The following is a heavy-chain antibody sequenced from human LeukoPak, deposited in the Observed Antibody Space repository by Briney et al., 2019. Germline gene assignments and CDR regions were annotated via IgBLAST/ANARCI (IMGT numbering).Heavy chain of an antibody. V-gene: IGHV4-59*01. CDR3: ARDRDRHGYNYDAFDI. CDR2: VYYTGST. Sequence: SETLSLTCTVSGGSINNYYWTWIRQPPGKGLECIGYVYYTGSTYYNPSLKSRVTISVDTSRNQFSLKLNSVTAADTAVYYCARDRDRHGYNYDAFDIWGQGTMVTVSS. J-gene: IGHJ3*02. D-gene: IGHD5-24*01. CDR1: GGSINNYY.